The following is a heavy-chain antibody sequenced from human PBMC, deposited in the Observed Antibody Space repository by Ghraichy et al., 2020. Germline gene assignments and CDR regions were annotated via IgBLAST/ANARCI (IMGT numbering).Heavy chain of an antibody. D-gene: IGHD4-17*01. Sequence: GESLNISCAASGFTFSDYYMSWIRQAPGKGLEWVSYISSSSYTNYADSVKGRFTISRDNAKNSLYLQMNSLRAEDTAVYYCARDRPNDYGDYYYGMDVWGQGTTVTVSS. J-gene: IGHJ6*02. CDR3: ARDRPNDYGDYYYGMDV. CDR2: ISSSSYT. CDR1: GFTFSDYY. V-gene: IGHV3-11*06.